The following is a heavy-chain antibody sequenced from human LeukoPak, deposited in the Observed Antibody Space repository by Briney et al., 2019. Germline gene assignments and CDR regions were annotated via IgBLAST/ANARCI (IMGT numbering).Heavy chain of an antibody. CDR1: GFTFSSYA. Sequence: PGGSLRLSCAASGFTFSSYAMSWVRQAPGKGLEWVSAISGSGGGTYYADSVKGRFTISRDNSKNTLYLQMNGLRAEDTAVYYCARDVNCRFDYWGQGTLVTVSS. CDR2: ISGSGGGT. J-gene: IGHJ4*02. V-gene: IGHV3-23*01. CDR3: ARDVNCRFDY. D-gene: IGHD1-20*01.